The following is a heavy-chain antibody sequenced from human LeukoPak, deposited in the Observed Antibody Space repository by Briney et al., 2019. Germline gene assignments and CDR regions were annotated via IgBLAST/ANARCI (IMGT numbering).Heavy chain of an antibody. CDR3: ARVQFKVEDYYDSTGYPWAFDY. J-gene: IGHJ4*02. Sequence: GASVKVSCKASGYTFTGYYMHWVRQAPGQGLEWMGWINPNSGGTNYAQKFQGRVTMTRDTSISTAYMELSRLRSDDTAVYYCARVQFKVEDYYDSTGYPWAFDYWGQGTLVTVSS. CDR1: GYTFTGYY. CDR2: INPNSGGT. V-gene: IGHV1-2*02. D-gene: IGHD3-22*01.